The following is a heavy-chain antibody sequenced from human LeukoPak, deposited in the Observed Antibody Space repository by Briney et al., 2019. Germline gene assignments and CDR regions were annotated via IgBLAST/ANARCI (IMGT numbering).Heavy chain of an antibody. CDR3: ARDAYYYDSSGYYRFDY. Sequence: SETLSLTCTVSGGSISNYHWSWIRQPAGKGLEWIGRIHTSGSTNYNPSLKSRVTMSVDTSKNQFSLKLSSVTAADTAVYYCARDAYYYDSSGYYRFDYWGQGTLVTVSS. J-gene: IGHJ4*02. D-gene: IGHD3-22*01. CDR2: IHTSGST. V-gene: IGHV4-4*07. CDR1: GGSISNYH.